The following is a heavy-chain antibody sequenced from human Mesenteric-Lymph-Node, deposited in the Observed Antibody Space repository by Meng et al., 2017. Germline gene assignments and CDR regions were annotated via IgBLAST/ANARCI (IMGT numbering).Heavy chain of an antibody. CDR2: IYYSGST. CDR3: ASDMSMATIVGKGWFFDY. J-gene: IGHJ4*02. CDR1: GGSISSSSYY. D-gene: IGHD5-24*01. V-gene: IGHV4-39*07. Sequence: SETLSLTCTVSGGSISSSSYYWGWIRQPPGKGLEWIGSIYYSGSTYYNPSLESRVTISLDTSKNQFSLKLNSVTAADTAISYCASDMSMATIVGKGWFFDYWGRGTLVTVSS.